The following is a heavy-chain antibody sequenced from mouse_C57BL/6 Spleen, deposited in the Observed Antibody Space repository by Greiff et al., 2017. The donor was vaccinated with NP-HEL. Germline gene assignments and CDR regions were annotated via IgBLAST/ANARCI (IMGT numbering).Heavy chain of an antibody. CDR3: ARSPLTTVVATDFDV. CDR2: INPYNGGT. J-gene: IGHJ1*03. V-gene: IGHV1-19*01. Sequence: EVKLMESGPVLVKPGASVKMSCKASGYTFTDYYMNWVKQSHGKSLEWIGVINPYNGGTSYNQKFKGKATLTVDKSSSTAYMELNSLTSEDSAVYYCARSPLTTVVATDFDVWGTGTTVTVSS. D-gene: IGHD1-1*01. CDR1: GYTFTDYY.